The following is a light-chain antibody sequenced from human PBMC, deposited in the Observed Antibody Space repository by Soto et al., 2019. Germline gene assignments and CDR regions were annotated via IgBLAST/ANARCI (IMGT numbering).Light chain of an antibody. J-gene: IGKJ3*01. CDR1: QSVSSSY. Sequence: EIVLTQSPGTLSLSPGERATLSCRASQSVSSSYLAWYQQKPGQAPRLHIYGASSRATGIPDRFSCSGSGTNFTLTISRLEPEDFAVYYCQQYGSSSFTFGPGTKVDIK. CDR3: QQYGSSSFT. CDR2: GAS. V-gene: IGKV3-20*01.